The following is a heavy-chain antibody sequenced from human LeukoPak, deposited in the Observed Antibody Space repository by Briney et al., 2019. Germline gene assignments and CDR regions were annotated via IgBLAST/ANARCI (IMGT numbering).Heavy chain of an antibody. CDR1: GFTFSSYS. D-gene: IGHD2-15*01. Sequence: GGSLRLSCAASGFTFSSYSMNWVRQAPGKGLEWVSSISSSSSYIYYADSVKGRFTISRDNAKNSLYLQMNSLTVEDTAVYYCAREVGTPAVRSAFDLWGQGTMVTVSS. J-gene: IGHJ3*01. V-gene: IGHV3-21*01. CDR2: ISSSSSYI. CDR3: AREVGTPAVRSAFDL.